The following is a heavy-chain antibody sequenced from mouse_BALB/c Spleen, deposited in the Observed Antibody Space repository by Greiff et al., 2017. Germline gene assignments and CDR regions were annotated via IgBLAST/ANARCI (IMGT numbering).Heavy chain of an antibody. CDR3: ARSGDYDYWYFDV. J-gene: IGHJ1*01. D-gene: IGHD2-4*01. V-gene: IGHV5-17*02. CDR1: GFTFSSFG. Sequence: EVQRVESGGGLVQPGGSRKLSCAASGFTFSSFGMHWVRQAPEKGLEWVAYISSGSSTIYYADTVKGRFTISRDNPKNTLFLQMTSLRSEDTAMYYCARSGDYDYWYFDVWGAGTTVTVSS. CDR2: ISSGSSTI.